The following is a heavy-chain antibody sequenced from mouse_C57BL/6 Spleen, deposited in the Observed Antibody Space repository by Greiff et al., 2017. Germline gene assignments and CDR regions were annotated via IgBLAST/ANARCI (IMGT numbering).Heavy chain of an antibody. CDR3: AIGTNWDDAFAY. CDR1: GYTFTSYW. V-gene: IGHV1-7*01. D-gene: IGHD4-1*01. Sequence: QVQLQQSGAELAKPGASVKLSCKASGYTFTSYWMHWVKQRPGQGLEWIGYINPSSGYTKYNQKFKDKATLTADKSSSTAYMQLSSLTYEDVAVYYGAIGTNWDDAFAYWGQGTLVTVSA. CDR2: INPSSGYT. J-gene: IGHJ3*01.